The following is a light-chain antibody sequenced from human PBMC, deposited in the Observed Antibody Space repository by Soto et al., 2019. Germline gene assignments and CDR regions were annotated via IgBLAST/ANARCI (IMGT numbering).Light chain of an antibody. CDR1: SSNIGSNY. J-gene: IGLJ3*02. Sequence: QSALTQPPSASGTPGQRVTISCSGSSSNIGSNYVYWYQQLPGTAPKLLIYRNNRRPSGVPDRFSGSKSGTSASLAISGLRSEDEADYYCAAWDDSLSVGVFGGGTKLTVL. V-gene: IGLV1-47*01. CDR2: RNN. CDR3: AAWDDSLSVGV.